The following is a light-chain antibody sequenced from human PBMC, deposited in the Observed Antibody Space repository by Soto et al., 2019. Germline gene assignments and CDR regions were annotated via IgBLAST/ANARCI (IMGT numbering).Light chain of an antibody. Sequence: QSALTQPASVSGSPGQSITISCTATSNDVWTYNLVSWYQQHPGKAPKLMIFEVSNRPSGVSNRFSGSKSGNRASLTISGLQAEDEADYHCSSYTSSNTYVFGTGTKLTVL. V-gene: IGLV2-14*02. CDR1: SNDVWTYNL. J-gene: IGLJ1*01. CDR3: SSYTSSNTYV. CDR2: EVS.